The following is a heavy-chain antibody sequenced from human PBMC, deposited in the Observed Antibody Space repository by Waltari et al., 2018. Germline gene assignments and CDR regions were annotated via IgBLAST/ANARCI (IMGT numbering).Heavy chain of an antibody. Sequence: EVQLVESGGGLVQPGGSLRLSCAASAFTFSSYSMNWVRQAPGKGLEWVSYISSSSSTIYYADSVKGRFTISRDNAKNSLYLQMNSLRAEDTAVYYCAREIGIGAFDIWGQGTMVTVSS. D-gene: IGHD1-26*01. CDR3: AREIGIGAFDI. J-gene: IGHJ3*02. CDR2: ISSSSSTI. CDR1: AFTFSSYS. V-gene: IGHV3-48*04.